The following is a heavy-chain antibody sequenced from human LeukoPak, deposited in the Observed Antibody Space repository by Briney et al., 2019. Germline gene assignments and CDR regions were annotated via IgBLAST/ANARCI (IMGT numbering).Heavy chain of an antibody. CDR1: GGSISSGGYY. Sequence: PSETLSLTCTVPGGSISSGGYYWSWIRQPPGKGLEWIGYIYHSGSTYYNPSLKSRVAISVDTSKNQFSLKLSSVTAADTAVYYCARHGVFGYSSSWYRYYYMDVWGKGTTVTVSS. CDR3: ARHGVFGYSSSWYRYYYMDV. V-gene: IGHV4-30-2*01. D-gene: IGHD6-13*01. J-gene: IGHJ6*03. CDR2: IYHSGST.